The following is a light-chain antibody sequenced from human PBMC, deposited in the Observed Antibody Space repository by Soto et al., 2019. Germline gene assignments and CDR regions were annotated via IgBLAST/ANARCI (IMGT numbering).Light chain of an antibody. CDR3: SSYTSSSTLV. CDR1: SSDVGGYNY. J-gene: IGLJ2*01. CDR2: EVS. Sequence: QSALTQPASVSGSPGQSITISCTGTSSDVGGYNYVSWYQQHPGKAPKLMIYEVSNRPSGVSNRFSGSKSGNTASLTISGVQAEDEAYYYCSSYTSSSTLVFGGGTKLTVL. V-gene: IGLV2-14*01.